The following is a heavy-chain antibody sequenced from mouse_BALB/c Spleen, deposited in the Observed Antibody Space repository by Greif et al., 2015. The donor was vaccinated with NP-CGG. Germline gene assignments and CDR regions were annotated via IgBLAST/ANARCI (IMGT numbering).Heavy chain of an antibody. V-gene: IGHV1-7*01. CDR3: ARVTTVVATRKYFDY. D-gene: IGHD1-1*01. J-gene: IGHJ2*01. CDR1: GYTFTSYW. CDR2: INPSTGCT. Sequence: QVQLKQSGAELAKPGASVKMSCKASGYTFTSYWMHWVKQRPGQGLEWIGYINPSTGCTEYNQKFKDKATLTADKSSSXAYMQLSSLTSEDSAVYYCARVTTVVATRKYFDYWGQGTTLTFSS.